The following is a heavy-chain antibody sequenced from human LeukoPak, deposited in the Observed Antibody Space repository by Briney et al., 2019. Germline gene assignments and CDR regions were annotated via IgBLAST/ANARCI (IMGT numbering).Heavy chain of an antibody. D-gene: IGHD3-22*01. CDR3: ARSEYYYDSSGYYRLGGAFDI. Sequence: SERLSPASIFSGGSIRSGGYYWRWIRPQPGKGLEWIGYIYYSRSPYYNPSIKSRVTISVDTSKSQFSLKLSSVTAADTAVYYCARSEYYYDSSGYYRLGGAFDIWGQGTMVTVSS. V-gene: IGHV4-31*03. J-gene: IGHJ3*02. CDR2: IYYSRSP. CDR1: GGSIRSGGYY.